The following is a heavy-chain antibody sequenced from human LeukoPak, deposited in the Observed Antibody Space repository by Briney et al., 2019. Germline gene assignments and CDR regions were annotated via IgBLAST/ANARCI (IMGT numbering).Heavy chain of an antibody. J-gene: IGHJ3*02. V-gene: IGHV4-39*07. CDR1: GGSISSGGYY. D-gene: IGHD1-26*01. Sequence: SETLSLTCAVSGGSISSGGYYWSWIRQPPGKGLEWIVNMFYTGSTFYNPSLKSQVAISADTSKNQFSLKLSSVTAADTAVYYCARDRSGSYYGYAFDIWGQGTMVTVSS. CDR3: ARDRSGSYYGYAFDI. CDR2: MFYTGST.